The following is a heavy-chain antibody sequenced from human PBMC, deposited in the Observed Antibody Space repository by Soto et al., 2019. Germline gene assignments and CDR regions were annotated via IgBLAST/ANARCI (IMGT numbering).Heavy chain of an antibody. Sequence: PSETLSLTCRVSGDSVSSGSYYWSWIRQPPGKGLEWIGYVYYSGSTSYNPSLETGVTISVDRSKNQFSLKLSSVTAADTAVYYCARIPSPWGQGTLVTVSS. CDR2: VYYSGST. CDR1: GDSVSSGSYY. CDR3: ARIPSP. D-gene: IGHD2-21*01. V-gene: IGHV4-61*01. J-gene: IGHJ5*02.